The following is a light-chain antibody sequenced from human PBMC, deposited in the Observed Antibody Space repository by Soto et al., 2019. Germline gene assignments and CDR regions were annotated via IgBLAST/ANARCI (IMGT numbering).Light chain of an antibody. J-gene: IGLJ3*02. CDR3: SSYTSTNSWV. V-gene: IGLV2-14*01. Sequence: QSALTQSASVSGSPGQSITISCTGTSSDVGGYNYVSWYQQHPGKAPKLIIYDVSNRPSGVSPRFSGSKSGNTASLTISVLQAEDEADYSCSSYTSTNSWVFGGGTKLTVL. CDR1: SSDVGGYNY. CDR2: DVS.